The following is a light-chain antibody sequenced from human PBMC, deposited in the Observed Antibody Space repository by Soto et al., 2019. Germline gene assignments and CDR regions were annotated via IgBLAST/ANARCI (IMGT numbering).Light chain of an antibody. V-gene: IGLV1-51*01. CDR2: DNN. Sequence: QSVLTQPPSVSVAPGQTVSISCSGSSSNIGYNFVSWYQQLPGTAPKLLIYDNNNRPSGTPDRFSGSKSGTSATLGITGLQTGDEADYYCGTWDTSLSTVVFGGGTKLTVL. CDR3: GTWDTSLSTVV. J-gene: IGLJ3*02. CDR1: SSNIGYNF.